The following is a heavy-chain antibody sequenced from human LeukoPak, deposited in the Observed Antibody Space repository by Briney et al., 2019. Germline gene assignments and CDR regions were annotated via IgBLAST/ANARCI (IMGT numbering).Heavy chain of an antibody. J-gene: IGHJ4*02. D-gene: IGHD6-13*01. CDR2: INSNGSST. V-gene: IGHV3-74*01. CDR3: ATNPPSSSWFY. CDR1: GFTFSSYW. Sequence: GGSLRLSCAASGFTFSSYWMHWVRQAPGKGLVWVSRINSNGSSTNYADSVKGRFTISRDNAKNTSYLQMNSLRAEDTAVYYCATNPPSSSWFYWGQGALVTVSS.